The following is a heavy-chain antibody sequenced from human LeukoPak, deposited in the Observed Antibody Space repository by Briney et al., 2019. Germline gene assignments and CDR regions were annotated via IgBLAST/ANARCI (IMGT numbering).Heavy chain of an antibody. Sequence: ASVKVSCKASGYTFTGYYMHWVRQAPGQGLEWMGRINPNSGGTNYAQKFQGRVTMTRDTSISTAYMELSRLRSDDTAVYYCARDIRFLEWSILSYRDYSMDVWGQGTTVTVSS. CDR1: GYTFTGYY. CDR3: ARDIRFLEWSILSYRDYSMDV. V-gene: IGHV1-2*06. CDR2: INPNSGGT. J-gene: IGHJ6*02. D-gene: IGHD3-3*01.